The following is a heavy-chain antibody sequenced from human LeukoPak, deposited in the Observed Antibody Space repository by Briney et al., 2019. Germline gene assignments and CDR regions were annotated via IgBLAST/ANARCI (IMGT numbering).Heavy chain of an antibody. CDR3: ARNFPGFDY. V-gene: IGHV3-7*03. Sequence: GGSLRLSCAASVLTDCRHWMSGGRQAPGKWLEWVAKIKEDGREKHYVDSVKGRFTISRDNAKNTLYLQRNSLRAEDTAMYYCARNFPGFDYWGQGTLVTVSS. CDR2: IKEDGREK. CDR1: VLTDCRHW. J-gene: IGHJ4*02.